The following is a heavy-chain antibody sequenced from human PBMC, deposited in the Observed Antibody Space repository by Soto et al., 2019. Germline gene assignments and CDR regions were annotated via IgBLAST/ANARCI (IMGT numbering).Heavy chain of an antibody. Sequence: AGSLRLSCAASGFTFSDYYMSWIRQAPGKGLEWVSNIRTSGSTINYADSVKGRFTISRDNAKNSLYLQMNSLRAEDTAVYYCARVSPPLDYWGQGTLVTVSS. CDR3: ARVSPPLDY. CDR2: IRTSGSTI. CDR1: GFTFSDYY. V-gene: IGHV3-11*01. J-gene: IGHJ4*02.